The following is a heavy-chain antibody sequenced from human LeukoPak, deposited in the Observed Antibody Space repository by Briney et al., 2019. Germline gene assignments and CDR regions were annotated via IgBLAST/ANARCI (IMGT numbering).Heavy chain of an antibody. V-gene: IGHV3-30*18. CDR1: GFTFSSYG. J-gene: IGHJ4*02. CDR3: AKDRSSGWSPAGFDY. D-gene: IGHD6-19*01. CDR2: ISYEGSNK. Sequence: PGRSLRLSCAASGFTFSSYGMHWVRQAPGKGLEWVAVISYEGSNKYYADSVKGRFTISRDNSKNTLYLQMNSLRAEDTAVYYCAKDRSSGWSPAGFDYWGQGTLVTVSS.